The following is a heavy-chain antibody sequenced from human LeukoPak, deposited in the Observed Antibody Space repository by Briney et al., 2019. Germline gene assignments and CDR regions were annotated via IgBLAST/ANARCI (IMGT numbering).Heavy chain of an antibody. CDR2: ISAYNGNT. V-gene: IGHV1-18*01. J-gene: IGHJ4*02. D-gene: IGHD6-19*01. Sequence: GASVKVSCKASGYTFTSYGISWVRQAPGQGLEWMGLISAYNGNTNYAQNLQGRVTMTTDTSSTTAYMELRSLRSDDPAVYYCARQSSGCDYWGQGTLVTVSS. CDR3: ARQSSGCDY. CDR1: GYTFTSYG.